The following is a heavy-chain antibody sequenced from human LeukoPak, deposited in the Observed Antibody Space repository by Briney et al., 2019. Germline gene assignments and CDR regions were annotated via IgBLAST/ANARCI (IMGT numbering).Heavy chain of an antibody. D-gene: IGHD6-13*01. CDR3: ARVSQPQQPLDY. V-gene: IGHV3-48*03. Sequence: PGGSLRLSCAASGFTFSTYEMNWVRQAPGKGLECLSYIDGSGSTTYYADSVKGRFTLSRDNAKNSLYLLMSSLRAEDTAVYYCARVSQPQQPLDYWGQGTLVTVSS. CDR2: IDGSGSTT. CDR1: GFTFSTYE. J-gene: IGHJ4*02.